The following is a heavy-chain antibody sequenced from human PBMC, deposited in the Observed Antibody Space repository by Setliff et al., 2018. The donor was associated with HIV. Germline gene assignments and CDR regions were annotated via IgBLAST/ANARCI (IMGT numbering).Heavy chain of an antibody. CDR1: GGSISSGSYY. V-gene: IGHV4-61*02. J-gene: IGHJ4*02. D-gene: IGHD1-7*01. Sequence: ASETLSLTCTVSGGSISSGSYYWSWIRQPAGKGLEWIGRIYTSGSTNYNPSLKSRVTISVDTSKNQFSLNLSSVTAADTAVYYCARHHELTAHGLLDSWGQGTLVTVSS. CDR2: IYTSGST. CDR3: ARHHELTAHGLLDS.